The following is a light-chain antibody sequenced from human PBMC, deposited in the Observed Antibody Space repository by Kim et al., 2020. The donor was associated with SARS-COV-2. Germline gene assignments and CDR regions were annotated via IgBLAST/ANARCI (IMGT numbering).Light chain of an antibody. V-gene: IGLV2-23*02. CDR2: GVD. J-gene: IGLJ2*01. CDR3: CSYEGTRTYVV. Sequence: QSVVTQPASVSGSLGQSITISCTGTSYNFVSWYQKHPGKAPKLLVFGVDKWPSGLSNRFSGSKSGNTASLTISGLQAEDEAEYYCCSYEGTRTYVVFGGGTQLTVL. CDR1: SYNF.